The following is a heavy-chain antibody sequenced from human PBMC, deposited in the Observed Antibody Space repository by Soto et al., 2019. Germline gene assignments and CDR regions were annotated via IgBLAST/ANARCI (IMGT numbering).Heavy chain of an antibody. Sequence: SETLSLTCSVSGSSISPFYWSWIRQSPGKGLEWIGYIYYTGSTKYNPSLKSRVAISVETTKKQFSLRLRSVTAADTAVYYCVRVGGYYGDFPNFDYRGQGTLVTVSS. CDR3: VRVGGYYGDFPNFDY. CDR1: GSSISPFY. CDR2: IYYTGST. D-gene: IGHD4-17*01. V-gene: IGHV4-59*01. J-gene: IGHJ4*02.